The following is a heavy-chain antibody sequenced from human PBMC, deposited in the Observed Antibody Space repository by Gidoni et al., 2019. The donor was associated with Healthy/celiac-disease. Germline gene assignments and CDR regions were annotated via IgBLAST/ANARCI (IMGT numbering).Heavy chain of an antibody. CDR3: ARDPLGRGVIITRPTGWFDP. D-gene: IGHD3-10*01. CDR2: IYHSGST. V-gene: IGHV4-4*02. CDR1: GGSIRSRNW. Sequence: QVQLQESGPGLVKPSGTLSLTCAVSGGSIRSRNWLSWVRQPPGKGLEWIGEIYHSGSTNYNPYLKSRVTISVDKSKNQFSLKLSSVTAADTAVYYCARDPLGRGVIITRPTGWFDPWGQGTLVTVSS. J-gene: IGHJ5*02.